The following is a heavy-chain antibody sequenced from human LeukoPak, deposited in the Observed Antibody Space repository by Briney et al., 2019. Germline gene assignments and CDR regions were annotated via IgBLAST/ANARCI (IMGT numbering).Heavy chain of an antibody. CDR2: INHSGST. V-gene: IGHV4-34*01. CDR1: GGSFSGYY. D-gene: IGHD2-2*01. CDR3: ARGHPYVGYCSSTSCLKNYYYYYMDV. J-gene: IGHJ6*03. Sequence: PSETLSLTCAVYGGSFSGYYWSWIRQPPGKGLEWIGEINHSGSTNYNPSLKSRVTISVDTSKNQFSLKLSSVTAADTAVYYCARGHPYVGYCSSTSCLKNYYYYYMDVWGKGTTVTVSS.